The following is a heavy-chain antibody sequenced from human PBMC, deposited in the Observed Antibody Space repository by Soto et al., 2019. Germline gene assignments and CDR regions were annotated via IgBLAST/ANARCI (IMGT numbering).Heavy chain of an antibody. CDR1: GYTFTIYD. CDR2: MNPNSGNT. CDR3: ARLRVRDYYYYYGMDV. V-gene: IGHV1-8*01. J-gene: IGHJ6*02. Sequence: ASVKVSCKASGYTFTIYDINWVRQATGQGLEWMGWMNPNSGNTGYAQKFQGRVTMTRNTSISTAYMELSSLRSEDTAVYYCARLRVRDYYYYYGMDVWGQGTTVTVSS.